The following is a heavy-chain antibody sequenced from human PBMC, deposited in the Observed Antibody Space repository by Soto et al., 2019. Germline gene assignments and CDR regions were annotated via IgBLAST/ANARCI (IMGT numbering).Heavy chain of an antibody. Sequence: SETLSLTCTVSGGSISSYYWSWIRQPPGKGLEWIGYIYYSGSTNYNPSLKSRVTISVDTSKNQFSLKLSSVTAADTAVYYCARGSANCSGGSCYDYYYMDVWGKGTTVTVSS. D-gene: IGHD2-15*01. V-gene: IGHV4-59*01. CDR3: ARGSANCSGGSCYDYYYMDV. J-gene: IGHJ6*03. CDR1: GGSISSYY. CDR2: IYYSGST.